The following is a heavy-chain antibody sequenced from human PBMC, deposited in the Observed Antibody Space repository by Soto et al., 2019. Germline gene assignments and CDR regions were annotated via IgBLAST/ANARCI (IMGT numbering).Heavy chain of an antibody. V-gene: IGHV4-34*01. CDR3: LTRAYDTNGYYRFDP. CDR2: IKHSGRV. J-gene: IGHJ5*01. D-gene: IGHD3-22*01. CDR1: GGSFSGHS. Sequence: SETLSLTCAVYGGSFSGHSWTWIHQSSGNGLEWIGDIKHSGRVTYSPSLKSRVTISLDTSKNQFSLTLSAVTAADTAMYYCLTRAYDTNGYYRFDPWGQGTLVTVSS.